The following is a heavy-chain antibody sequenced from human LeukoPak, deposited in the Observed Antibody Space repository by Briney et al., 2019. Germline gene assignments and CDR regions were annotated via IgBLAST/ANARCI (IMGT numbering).Heavy chain of an antibody. Sequence: SETLSLTCTVSGGSISSHYWSWIRQPPGKGLEWVGFIYYSGSTNYNPSLKSRVTISVDTSKNQFSLKLSSVTAADTAVYYCARDNQDYYDSSGYPNWFDPWGQGTLVTVSS. CDR2: IYYSGST. CDR1: GGSISSHY. V-gene: IGHV4-59*11. D-gene: IGHD3-22*01. J-gene: IGHJ5*02. CDR3: ARDNQDYYDSSGYPNWFDP.